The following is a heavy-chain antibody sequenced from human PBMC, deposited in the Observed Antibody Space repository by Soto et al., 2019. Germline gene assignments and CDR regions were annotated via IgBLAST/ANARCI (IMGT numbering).Heavy chain of an antibody. J-gene: IGHJ6*02. CDR1: GGTFSSYA. Sequence: QVQLVQSGAEVKKPGSSVKVSFKAYGGTFSSYAISWVRQAPGQGLEWMGGIIPIFGTANYAQKFKGRVTIIADESTSTAYRELSSLRSEDTAVSYCARPGGREEYYSGMDVWGQGTTVTVSS. D-gene: IGHD3-10*01. CDR2: IIPIFGTA. V-gene: IGHV1-69*12. CDR3: ARPGGREEYYSGMDV.